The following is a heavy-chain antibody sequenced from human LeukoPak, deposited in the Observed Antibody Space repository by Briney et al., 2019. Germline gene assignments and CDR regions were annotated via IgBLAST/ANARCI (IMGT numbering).Heavy chain of an antibody. D-gene: IGHD4-17*01. V-gene: IGHV3-33*01. CDR3: ARDCPVTTYYYYYGMDV. CDR2: IWYDGSNK. J-gene: IGHJ6*02. CDR1: GFTFSSYG. Sequence: GGSLRLSCAASGFTFSSYGMHWVRQAPGKGLEWVAVIWYDGSNKYYADSVKGRFTISRDNSKNTLYLQMNSLRAEDTAVYYCARDCPVTTYYYYYGMDVWGQGTTVTVSS.